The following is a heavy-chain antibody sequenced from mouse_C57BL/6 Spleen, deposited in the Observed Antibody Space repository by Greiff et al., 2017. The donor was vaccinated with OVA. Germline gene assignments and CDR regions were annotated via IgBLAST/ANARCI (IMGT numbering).Heavy chain of an antibody. V-gene: IGHV2-2*01. CDR2: IWSGGST. Sequence: VQLQQSGPGLVQLSQSLSITCTVSGFSLTSYGVHWVRQSPGKGLEWLGVIWSGGSTDYNAAFISRLSISKDNSKSQVFFKMNSLQADDTAMYYCVSPRYCYGRSADSMDYWGQGTSVTFSS. CDR1: GFSLTSYG. D-gene: IGHD1-1*01. J-gene: IGHJ4*01. CDR3: VSPRYCYGRSADSMDY.